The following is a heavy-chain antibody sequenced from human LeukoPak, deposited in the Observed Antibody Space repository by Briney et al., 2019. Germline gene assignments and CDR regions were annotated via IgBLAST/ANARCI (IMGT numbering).Heavy chain of an antibody. CDR2: IKEDGSEK. J-gene: IGHJ4*02. V-gene: IGHV3-7*03. CDR1: GFTFSMYW. D-gene: IGHD2-15*01. Sequence: GGSLRLSCAASGFTFSMYWMTWVRQAPGKGLEWVANIKEDGSEKYYVDSVKGRFTISRDNAKNSLYLEMNSLRAEDTAVYYCTRRAILRGDIDYWGQGTLVTVSS. CDR3: TRRAILRGDIDY.